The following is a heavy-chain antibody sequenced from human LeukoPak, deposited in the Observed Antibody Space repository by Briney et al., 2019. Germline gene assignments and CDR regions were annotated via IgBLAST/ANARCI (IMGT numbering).Heavy chain of an antibody. V-gene: IGHV1-18*01. D-gene: IGHD6-13*01. CDR3: ARETGYSSSWYDHYGMDV. J-gene: IGHJ6*02. Sequence: GASVKVSCKASGYTFTSYGISWVRQAPGQGLEWMGWISAYNGNTNYAQKLQGRVTMTTDTSTSTAYMELRSLRSDDTAVYYCARETGYSSSWYDHYGMDVWGQGTTVTVSS. CDR2: ISAYNGNT. CDR1: GYTFTSYG.